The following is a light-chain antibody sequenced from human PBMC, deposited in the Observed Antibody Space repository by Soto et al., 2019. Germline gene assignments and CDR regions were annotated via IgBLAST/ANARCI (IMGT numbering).Light chain of an antibody. J-gene: IGKJ1*01. CDR2: GES. CDR1: QSVSNNY. CDR3: QNRMNWPWT. V-gene: IGKV3D-20*02. Sequence: EIVLTQSPGTLSLSPGDSATLSCRGSQSVSNNYLAWYQQKPGQAPSLLIYGESNRATGIPDRLSGSGSGTDLNLTISRLEPEDFAVYYCQNRMNWPWTXGQGTKVEIK.